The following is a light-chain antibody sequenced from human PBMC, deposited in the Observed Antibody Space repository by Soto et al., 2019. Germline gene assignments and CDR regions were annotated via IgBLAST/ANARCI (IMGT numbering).Light chain of an antibody. J-gene: IGLJ1*01. CDR1: SSDVGGYNY. CDR3: SSYTSSSRYV. Sequence: QSVLTQPASVSGSPGQSITISRTGTSSDVGGYNYVSWYQQHPGKAPKLMIYDVSNRPSGVSNRFSGSKSGNTASLTISGLQAEDEADYYCSSYTSSSRYVFGTGTRSPS. CDR2: DVS. V-gene: IGLV2-14*01.